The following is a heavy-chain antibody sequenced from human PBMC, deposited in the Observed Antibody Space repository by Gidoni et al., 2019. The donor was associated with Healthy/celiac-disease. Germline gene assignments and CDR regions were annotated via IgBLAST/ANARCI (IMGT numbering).Heavy chain of an antibody. J-gene: IGHJ4*02. D-gene: IGHD4-17*01. Sequence: EVQLVESGGGLVQPGGSLRLSCSASGFTFSSYAMHWVRQAPGKGLEYVSAISSNGGSTYYADSVKGRFTISRDNSKNTLYLQMSSLRAEDTAVYYCVKDPVDYGDPLEYFDYWGQGTLVTVSS. CDR3: VKDPVDYGDPLEYFDY. CDR1: GFTFSSYA. V-gene: IGHV3-64D*06. CDR2: ISSNGGST.